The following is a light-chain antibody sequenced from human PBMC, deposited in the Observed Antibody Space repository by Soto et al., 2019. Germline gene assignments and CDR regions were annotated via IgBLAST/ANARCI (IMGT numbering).Light chain of an antibody. CDR3: ETGDSNTRV. CDR2: LEGSGSY. Sequence: QPVLTQSSSASASLGSSVKLTCTLSSGHSSYIIAWHHQQPGKAPRYLMKLEGSGSYNKGSGVPDRFSGSSSGADRYLTISNLQFEDAANYYCETGDSNTRVFGGGTKLTVL. V-gene: IGLV4-60*02. J-gene: IGLJ2*01. CDR1: SGHSSYI.